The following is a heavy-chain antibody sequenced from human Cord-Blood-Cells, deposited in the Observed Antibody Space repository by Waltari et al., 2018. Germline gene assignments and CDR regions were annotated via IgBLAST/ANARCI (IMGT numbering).Heavy chain of an antibody. CDR2: ISYDGSNK. CDR3: AKDLGDWNFDY. J-gene: IGHJ4*02. V-gene: IGHV3-30*18. D-gene: IGHD3-10*01. CDR1: GFPFGSYG. Sequence: QVQLVESGGGVVQPGRSLRLSCAASGFPFGSYGRHWVRQAPGKGLEWVAVISYDGSNKYYADSVKGRFTISRDNSKNTLYLQMNSLRAEDTAVYYCAKDLGDWNFDYWGQGTLVTVSS.